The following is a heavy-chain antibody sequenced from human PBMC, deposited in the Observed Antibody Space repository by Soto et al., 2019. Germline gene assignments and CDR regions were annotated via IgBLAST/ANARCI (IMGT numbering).Heavy chain of an antibody. CDR3: AKGYWVDTAMVTHFDY. Sequence: EVQLLESGGGLVQPGRSLRLSCAASGFTFDDYAMHWVRQAPGKGLEWVSGISWNSGSIGYADAVKGRFTISRDNAKNSLYLQMNGLRAEDTALYYCAKGYWVDTAMVTHFDYWGQGTLVTVSS. D-gene: IGHD5-18*01. CDR2: ISWNSGSI. V-gene: IGHV3-9*01. J-gene: IGHJ4*02. CDR1: GFTFDDYA.